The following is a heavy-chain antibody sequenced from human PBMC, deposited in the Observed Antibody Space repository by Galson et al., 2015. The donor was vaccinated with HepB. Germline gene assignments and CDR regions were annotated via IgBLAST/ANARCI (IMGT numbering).Heavy chain of an antibody. CDR2: IKEDGSDK. J-gene: IGHJ6*02. Sequence: SLRLSCAASGFTFSSYWMSWVRQPPGKGPEWVAQIKEDGSDKYYVDSVRGRFTISRDNAKNSLYMQMNSLRAEDTAVYYCVRDCASDWYSTGGYGMDVWGQGTTVTVSS. V-gene: IGHV3-7*03. CDR3: VRDCASDWYSTGGYGMDV. CDR1: GFTFSSYW. D-gene: IGHD3-9*01.